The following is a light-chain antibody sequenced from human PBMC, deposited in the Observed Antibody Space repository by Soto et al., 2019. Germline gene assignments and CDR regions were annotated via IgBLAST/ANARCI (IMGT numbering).Light chain of an antibody. J-gene: IGLJ2*01. CDR3: CSFAGSTSVL. Sequence: QSALTQPASVSGSPGQSITISCTGTSSDVGNYNLVSWYQQLPGSAPKLILYETNKRPSRVSDRFSGSKSGNTASLTISGLKAEDEADYYCCSFAGSTSVLFGGGTKLTVL. CDR2: ETN. V-gene: IGLV2-23*01. CDR1: SSDVGNYNL.